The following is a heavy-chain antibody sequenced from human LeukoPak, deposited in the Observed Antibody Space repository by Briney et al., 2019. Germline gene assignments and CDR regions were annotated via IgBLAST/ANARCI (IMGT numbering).Heavy chain of an antibody. CDR3: ARGMSGRYLGLLDY. CDR2: IYVEDSDT. D-gene: IGHD1-26*01. CDR1: GYSFTTNW. Sequence: GESLKISCKGSGYSFTTNWIGWVRQMPGKGLGWLGGIYVEDSDTRYSPSFQGQVTISADKSISTAYLQWSSLKASDTAMYYCARGMSGRYLGLLDYWGQGTLVTVSS. J-gene: IGHJ4*02. V-gene: IGHV5-51*01.